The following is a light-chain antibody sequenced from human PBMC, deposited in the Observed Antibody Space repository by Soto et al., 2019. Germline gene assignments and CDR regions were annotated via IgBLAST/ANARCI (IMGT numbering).Light chain of an antibody. J-gene: IGKJ4*01. V-gene: IGKV3-15*01. CDR1: QRISN. CDR3: QQYSNWPPRLT. Sequence: NVVTQSPATLSVSPGERATLSCRASQRISNLAWYQQKPGQPPRLLIYGVSTRATGIPAWFRGSGSGTEFTLTISSLQSEDFGVYYCQQYSNWPPRLTFGGGTKVEIK. CDR2: GVS.